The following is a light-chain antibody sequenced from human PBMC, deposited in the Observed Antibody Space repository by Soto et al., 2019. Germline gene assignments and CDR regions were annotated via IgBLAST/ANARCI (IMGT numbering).Light chain of an antibody. CDR1: SSDVGGYNY. J-gene: IGLJ1*01. Sequence: QSALTQPASVYGSPGQSITISCTGTSSDVGGYNYVSWYQQHPGKAPKLMIYDVSNRPSGVSNRFSGSKSGNTASLTISGLQAEDEADYYCSSYTSSSTLYNVFGTGTKLTVL. CDR2: DVS. V-gene: IGLV2-14*01. CDR3: SSYTSSSTLYNV.